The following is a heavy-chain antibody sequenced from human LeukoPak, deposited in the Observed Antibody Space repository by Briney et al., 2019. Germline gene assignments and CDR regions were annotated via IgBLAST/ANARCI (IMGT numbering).Heavy chain of an antibody. Sequence: SVKVSCKASGGTFSSYTISWVRQAPGRGLEWMGRIIPILGIAIYAQKFQGRVTITADKSTSTAYMEPNSLRSEDTAVYYCARERGYSGYGWGQGTLVTVSS. CDR1: GGTFSSYT. V-gene: IGHV1-69*04. J-gene: IGHJ4*02. CDR2: IIPILGIA. D-gene: IGHD5-12*01. CDR3: ARERGYSGYG.